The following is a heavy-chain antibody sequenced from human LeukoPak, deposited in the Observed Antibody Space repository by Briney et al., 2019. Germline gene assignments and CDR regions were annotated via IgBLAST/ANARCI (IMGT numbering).Heavy chain of an antibody. Sequence: SGGSLRLSCVASGFTFSSYAMSWVRQAPGKGLEWVSTISGSGGSTYYADSVKGRFTISRDNSKNTLYLQMNSLRAEDTAVYYCAKAPYGDYEIAWFDPWGQGTLVTVSS. J-gene: IGHJ5*02. CDR2: ISGSGGST. V-gene: IGHV3-23*01. CDR3: AKAPYGDYEIAWFDP. D-gene: IGHD4-17*01. CDR1: GFTFSSYA.